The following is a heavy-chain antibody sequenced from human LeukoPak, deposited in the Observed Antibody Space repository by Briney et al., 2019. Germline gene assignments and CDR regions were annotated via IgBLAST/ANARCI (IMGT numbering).Heavy chain of an antibody. CDR2: ISGSGGST. J-gene: IGHJ3*02. V-gene: IGHV3-23*01. D-gene: IGHD6-13*01. Sequence: GGSLRLSCAASGFTFSSYAVSWVSQDPGKGLEWVAAISGSGGSTYYADSVKGRFTISRDNSKNTLYLQMNSLRAEDTAVYYCAKDGVEGYSSSWWDAFDIWGQGTMVTVSS. CDR3: AKDGVEGYSSSWWDAFDI. CDR1: GFTFSSYA.